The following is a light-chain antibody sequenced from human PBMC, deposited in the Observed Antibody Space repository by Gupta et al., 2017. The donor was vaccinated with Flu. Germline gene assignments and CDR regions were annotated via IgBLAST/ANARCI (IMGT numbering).Light chain of an antibody. CDR2: ATS. J-gene: IGKJ1*01. CDR1: QKISSTF. V-gene: IGKV3-20*01. CDR3: HHYNSLPGT. Sequence: EIVLTQSPGTLYLSPGERATLSCRASQKISSTFLEWYRQKPGQAPKLHIYATSSRATGIQNRFGSSGSGTDFTLAISSLEPEGFAVYYCHHYNSLPGTFGQGTKVEIK.